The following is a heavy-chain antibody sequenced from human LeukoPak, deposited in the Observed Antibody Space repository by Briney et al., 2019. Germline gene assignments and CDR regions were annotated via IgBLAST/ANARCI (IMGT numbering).Heavy chain of an antibody. CDR1: GGSFSGYY. CDR2: INHSGST. D-gene: IGHD3-22*01. V-gene: IGHV4-34*01. J-gene: IGHJ4*02. Sequence: SETLSLTCAVYGGSFSGYYWSWIRQPPGKGLEWVGEINHSGSTNYNPSLKSRVTISVDTSKNQFSLKLNSVTAADTAVYYCARGGRMYYYDSSGYSYWGQGTLVTVSS. CDR3: ARGGRMYYYDSSGYSY.